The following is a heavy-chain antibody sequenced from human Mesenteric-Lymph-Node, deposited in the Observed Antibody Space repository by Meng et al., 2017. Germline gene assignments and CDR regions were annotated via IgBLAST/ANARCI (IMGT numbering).Heavy chain of an antibody. CDR3: AKTSDWGRPSYFDS. J-gene: IGHJ4*02. D-gene: IGHD3-9*01. CDR2: ISSGNDQI. V-gene: IGHV3-21*01. Sequence: GESLKISCAVSGFTLSSNTMNWVRQAPGKGLEWVSSISSGNDQIYYADSVKGRFTISRDNAKNSVYLQMNNLRAEDTAVYYCAKTSDWGRPSYFDSWGQGTLVTVSS. CDR1: GFTLSSNT.